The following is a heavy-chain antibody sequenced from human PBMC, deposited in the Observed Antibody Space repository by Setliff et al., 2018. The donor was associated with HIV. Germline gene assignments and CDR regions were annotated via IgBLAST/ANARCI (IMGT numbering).Heavy chain of an antibody. CDR3: AREDGFCSGGSCYLGF. V-gene: IGHV1-69*05. CDR2: IIPMIGLA. J-gene: IGHJ4*02. CDR1: GGTFSDYA. D-gene: IGHD2-15*01. Sequence: SVKVSCKASGGTFSDYAISWVRQAPGQGLEWMGGIIPMIGLATYAQKFQGRVTITTDESTSTAYMELSSLTSEDTAMYYCAREDGFCSGGSCYLGFWGQGALVTVSS.